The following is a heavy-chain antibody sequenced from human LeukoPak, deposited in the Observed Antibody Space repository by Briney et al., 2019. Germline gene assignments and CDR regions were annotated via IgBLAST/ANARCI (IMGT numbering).Heavy chain of an antibody. CDR1: GGSFSSYS. V-gene: IGHV4-34*01. Sequence: AETLSLTCAVYGGSFSSYSWSWVRQPPGKGLEWIGESSHSGSPNYSPSLKSRVTMSLDTSRNQFSLRLNSVTAADTAVYYCAVAALRGYKYYYYGMDVWGQGTTVTVSS. D-gene: IGHD6-6*01. CDR3: AVAALRGYKYYYYGMDV. J-gene: IGHJ6*02. CDR2: SSHSGSP.